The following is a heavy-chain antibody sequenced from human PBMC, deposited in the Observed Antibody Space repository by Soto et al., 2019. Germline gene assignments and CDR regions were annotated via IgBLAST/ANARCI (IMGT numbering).Heavy chain of an antibody. Sequence: GASVKVSCKASGYTFTNYYIHWVRQAPGQGLEWMGIINPGGGSTSYAQKFRGRVTMTRDTSTSTVYMELSSLRSEDTAVYYCARQGEGAVGYSRGAFDIWGQGTMVTVSS. V-gene: IGHV1-46*01. CDR3: ARQGEGAVGYSRGAFDI. D-gene: IGHD6-13*01. CDR2: INPGGGST. CDR1: GYTFTNYY. J-gene: IGHJ3*02.